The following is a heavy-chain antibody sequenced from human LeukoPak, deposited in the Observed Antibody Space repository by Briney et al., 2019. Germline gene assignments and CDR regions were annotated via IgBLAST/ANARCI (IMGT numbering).Heavy chain of an antibody. CDR3: ARETSREIDY. CDR1: GFTFSSYS. D-gene: IGHD1-1*01. V-gene: IGHV3-48*04. Sequence: PGGSLRVSCAASGFTFSSYSMNWVRQARGKGLEWVSYISSSSSTIYYADSVKGRFTISRDNAKNSLYLQMNSLRAEDTAVYYCARETSREIDYWGQGTLVTVSS. J-gene: IGHJ4*02. CDR2: ISSSSSTI.